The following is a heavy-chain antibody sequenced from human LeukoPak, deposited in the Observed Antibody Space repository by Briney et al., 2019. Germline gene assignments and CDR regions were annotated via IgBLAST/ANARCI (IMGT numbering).Heavy chain of an antibody. CDR3: ARPLYSSSAYYYYYYMDV. Sequence: SETLSLTCSVSGGSSSNKFWSWFRQPPGKGLEWIGSIYYGGSTYYNPSLKNRLTISIDTSKRQFSLKLSSVTATDSAVYYCARPLYSSSAYYYYYYMDVWGKGTTATVSS. D-gene: IGHD6-6*01. J-gene: IGHJ6*03. V-gene: IGHV4-59*05. CDR2: IYYGGST. CDR1: GGSSSNKF.